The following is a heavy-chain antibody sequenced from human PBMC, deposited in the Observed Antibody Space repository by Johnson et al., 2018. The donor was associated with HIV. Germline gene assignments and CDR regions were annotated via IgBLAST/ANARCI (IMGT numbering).Heavy chain of an antibody. J-gene: IGHJ3*02. V-gene: IGHV3-30*04. Sequence: QVQLVESGGGVVRPGRSLRLSCAASGFTFSSFAMHWVRQAPGKGLEWVALISDDVSSTFYVDSVKGRFTISRDNANNTLYLQMSGLSAEDTSVYYCARDSTPWGGDYVGYGFDIWGQGTMVIVSS. CDR2: ISDDVSST. CDR1: GFTFSSFA. CDR3: ARDSTPWGGDYVGYGFDI. D-gene: IGHD4-17*01.